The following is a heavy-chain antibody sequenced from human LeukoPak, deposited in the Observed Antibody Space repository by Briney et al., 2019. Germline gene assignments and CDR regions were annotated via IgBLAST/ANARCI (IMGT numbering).Heavy chain of an antibody. J-gene: IGHJ4*02. CDR1: GFTVSSNY. Sequence: GGSLRLSCAASGFTVSSNYMSWVRRAPGKGLEWVSVIYSGGSTYYADSVKGRFTISRDNAKNSLYLQMNSLRAEDTAVYYCALYDSRNYYSSYWGQGTLVTVSS. V-gene: IGHV3-66*01. CDR3: ALYDSRNYYSSY. CDR2: IYSGGST. D-gene: IGHD3-22*01.